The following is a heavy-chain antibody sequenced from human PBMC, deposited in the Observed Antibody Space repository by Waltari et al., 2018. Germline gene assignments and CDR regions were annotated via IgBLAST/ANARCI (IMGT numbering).Heavy chain of an antibody. CDR2: IYYSGST. Sequence: QVQLQESGPGLVKPSETLSLTCTVSGGSISSYYWSWIRQPPGKGLEWIGYIYYSGSTNYTPSLTSRVTISVDASKNQFSLKLSSVTAADTAVYYCARATRPDDAFDIWGQGTMVTVSS. CDR1: GGSISSYY. V-gene: IGHV4-59*01. CDR3: ARATRPDDAFDI. J-gene: IGHJ3*02.